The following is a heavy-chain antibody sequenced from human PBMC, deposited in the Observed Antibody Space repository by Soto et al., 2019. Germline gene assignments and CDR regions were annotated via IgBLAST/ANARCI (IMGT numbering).Heavy chain of an antibody. Sequence: SETLSLTCTVSGGSINSYYCSWIRQPPWKGLEWIGYIFYSGTTNYNPSLKSRVTMSLDMSKNQFYMKLSSVNAADTAVYYCARDFPYYATMITYFDPLGQGALVAVSS. CDR3: ARDFPYYATMITYFDP. CDR2: IFYSGTT. D-gene: IGHD3-16*01. V-gene: IGHV4-59*01. J-gene: IGHJ5*02. CDR1: GGSINSYY.